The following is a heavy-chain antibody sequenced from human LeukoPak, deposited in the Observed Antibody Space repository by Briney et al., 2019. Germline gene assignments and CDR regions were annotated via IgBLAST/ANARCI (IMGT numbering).Heavy chain of an antibody. V-gene: IGHV4-4*07. CDR3: ARQVGATNGPDY. D-gene: IGHD1-26*01. Sequence: SSGTLSLTCTVSDGSINGYYWSWIRQPAGKGLEWIGRIYTSGSTNYNPSLKSRVTMSVDTSKNQFSLKLSSVTAADTAVYYCARQVGATNGPDYWGQGTLVTVSS. CDR2: IYTSGST. J-gene: IGHJ4*02. CDR1: DGSINGYY.